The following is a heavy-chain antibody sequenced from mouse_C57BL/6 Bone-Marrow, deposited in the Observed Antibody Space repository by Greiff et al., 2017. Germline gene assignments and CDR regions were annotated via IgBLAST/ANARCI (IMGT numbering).Heavy chain of an antibody. CDR1: GFTFSSYG. CDR3: ASLLLRSLDWYFDV. J-gene: IGHJ1*03. Sequence: EVKLMESGGDLVKPGGSLKLSCAASGFTFSSYGMSWVRQTPDKRLEWVATISSGGSYTYYPDSVKGRFTISRDNAKNTLYLQMSSLKSEDTAMYYCASLLLRSLDWYFDVWGTGTTVTVSS. V-gene: IGHV5-6*01. D-gene: IGHD1-1*01. CDR2: ISSGGSYT.